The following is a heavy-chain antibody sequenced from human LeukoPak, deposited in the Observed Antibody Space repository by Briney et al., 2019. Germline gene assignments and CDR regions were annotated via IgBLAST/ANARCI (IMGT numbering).Heavy chain of an antibody. D-gene: IGHD3-22*01. V-gene: IGHV3-7*03. CDR2: IEQDGSEK. Sequence: PGGSLRLSCAASAFSFSTYWMNWVRQVPGKGLEWVANIEQDGSEKYYVDSVKGRFTISRDNSKNTLYLQMNSLRAEDTAVYYCAKSTSYDSSGYYKTIDYWGQGTLVTVSS. CDR3: AKSTSYDSSGYYKTIDY. CDR1: AFSFSTYW. J-gene: IGHJ4*02.